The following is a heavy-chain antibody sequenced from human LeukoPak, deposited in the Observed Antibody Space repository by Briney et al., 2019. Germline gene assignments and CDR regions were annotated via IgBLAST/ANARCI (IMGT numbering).Heavy chain of an antibody. D-gene: IGHD3-22*01. CDR3: ARARDSSGYYYYYYMDV. CDR2: ISAYNGNT. CDR1: GYTFTSYG. V-gene: IGHV1-18*01. Sequence: RASVKVSCKASGYTFTSYGISWVRQAPGQGLEWMGWISAYNGNTNYAQKLQGRVTMTTDTSTSTAYMELRSLRSDDTAVYYCARARDSSGYYYYYYMDVWGKGTTVTISS. J-gene: IGHJ6*03.